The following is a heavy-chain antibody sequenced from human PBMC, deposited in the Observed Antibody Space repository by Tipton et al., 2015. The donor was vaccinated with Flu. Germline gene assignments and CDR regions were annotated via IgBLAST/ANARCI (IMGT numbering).Heavy chain of an antibody. D-gene: IGHD3-10*01. CDR2: INHSGST. V-gene: IGHV4-34*01. CDR1: GGSFSGYY. CDR3: ARYTLWSRTVEFDP. J-gene: IGHJ5*02. Sequence: TLSLTCAVYGGSFSGYYWSWIRQPPGKGLEWIGEINHSGSTNYNPSLKSRVTISVDTPKNQFSLKLSSVTAADTAVYYCARYTLWSRTVEFDPWGQGTLVTVSS.